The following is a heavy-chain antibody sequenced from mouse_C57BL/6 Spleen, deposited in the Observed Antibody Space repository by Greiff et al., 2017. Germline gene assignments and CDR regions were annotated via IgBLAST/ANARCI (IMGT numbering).Heavy chain of an antibody. J-gene: IGHJ3*01. CDR3: AICEGPAWFAY. CDR2: IHPSDSDT. V-gene: IGHV1-74*01. CDR1: GYTFTSYW. Sequence: VQLQQPGAELVKPGASVKVSCKASGYTFTSYWMHWVKQRPGQGLEWIGRIHPSDSDTNYNQKFKGKATLTVDKSSSTAYMQRSSLTSEDSAVYYCAICEGPAWFAYWGQGTLVTVSA.